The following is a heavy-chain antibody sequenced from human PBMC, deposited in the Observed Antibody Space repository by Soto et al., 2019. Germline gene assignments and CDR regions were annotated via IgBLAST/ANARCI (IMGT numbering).Heavy chain of an antibody. CDR2: ISDSSKYT. CDR3: ARGDDYVWGSYRFDY. V-gene: IGHV3-11*05. D-gene: IGHD3-16*02. CDR1: GFTFSDYY. Sequence: QVQLVESGGGLVKPGGSLRLSCAASGFTFSDYYMTWIRQAPGKGLEWISYISDSSKYTNYADSVKGRFTLSRDNAKNSLYLQMNSLRAEDTAVYYCARGDDYVWGSYRFDYWGRGTLVTVSS. J-gene: IGHJ4*02.